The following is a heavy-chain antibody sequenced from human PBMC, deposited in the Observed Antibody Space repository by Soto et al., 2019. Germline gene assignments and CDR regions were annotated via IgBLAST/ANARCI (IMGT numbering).Heavy chain of an antibody. V-gene: IGHV1-69*01. CDR2: FIPIFGPA. D-gene: IGHD5-18*01. J-gene: IGHJ4*02. Sequence: QVQLVQSGAEVQKPGSSVKVSCRAARGSFRASGFSWVRQAPGQRHEWVRGFIPIFGPANYAPKFQDRVTMTADESTSTVYMALSSLKSEDTAMYYCARSGYSYGPNIDWGQGTLVTVSS. CDR3: ARSGYSYGPNID. CDR1: RGSFRASG.